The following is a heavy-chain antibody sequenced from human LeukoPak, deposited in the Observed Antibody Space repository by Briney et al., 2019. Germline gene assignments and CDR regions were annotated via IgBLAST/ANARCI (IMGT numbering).Heavy chain of an antibody. J-gene: IGHJ5*02. CDR1: GFTFSDYY. V-gene: IGHV3-11*01. CDR3: ARVSSSWFDP. D-gene: IGHD6-13*01. Sequence: PGGSLRLSCAASGFTFSDYYMSWIRQAPGKGLEWVSYISSGSTIYYADSVKGRFTISRDNAKNSLYLQMNSLRAEDTAVYYCARVSSSWFDPWGQGTLVTVSS. CDR2: ISSGSTI.